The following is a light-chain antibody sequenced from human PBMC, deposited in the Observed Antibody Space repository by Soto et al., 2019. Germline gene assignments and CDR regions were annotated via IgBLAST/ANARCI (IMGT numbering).Light chain of an antibody. V-gene: IGKV3-11*01. CDR1: QSVSSC. CDR3: QVHTNFPLT. CDR2: DAS. Sequence: EIVLTQSPATLSLSPGERATLSCRASQSVSSCLAWYQQKPGQAPRLLIYDASNRATGIPARFSGSGSGTDFTLTISTLDPKEYAVYFYQVHTNFPLTFGVGIKVKIK. J-gene: IGKJ4*02.